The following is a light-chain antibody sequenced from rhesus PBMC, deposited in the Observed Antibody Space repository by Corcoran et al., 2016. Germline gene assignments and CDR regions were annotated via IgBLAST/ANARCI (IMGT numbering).Light chain of an antibody. J-gene: IGKJ2*01. CDR1: QRGSSC. CDR2: GSS. V-gene: IGKV3-24*04. Sequence: EIVMTKSPATLALSPGERATLSRRASQRGSSCLAWYQQKPGQAPRLYNVGSSSSDTALPDRFSGSGSGTELPLSLSLLEPDDICVYFSLHRHDWYSFGQWTKVDIQ. CDR3: LHRHDWYS.